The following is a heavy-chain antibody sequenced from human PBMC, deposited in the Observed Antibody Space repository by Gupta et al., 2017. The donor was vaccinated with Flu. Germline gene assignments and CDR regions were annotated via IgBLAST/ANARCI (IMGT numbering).Heavy chain of an antibody. Sequence: EVPLVESGGGLVKPGGPLRPSCVAFGFTFSRYAMHWARQAPGKGLEYVSAISSNGGSTYYANSVKGRFTISRDNSKNTLYLKMGSLRAEDMAVYYCAREGLAVAEFDYWGQGTLVTVSS. CDR3: AREGLAVAEFDY. CDR1: GFTFSRYA. D-gene: IGHD6-19*01. CDR2: ISSNGGST. V-gene: IGHV3-64*01. J-gene: IGHJ4*02.